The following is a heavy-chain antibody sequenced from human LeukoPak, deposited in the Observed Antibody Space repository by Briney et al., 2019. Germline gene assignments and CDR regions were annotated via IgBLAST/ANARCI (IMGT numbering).Heavy chain of an antibody. V-gene: IGHV3-23*01. D-gene: IGHD3-3*01. CDR1: GFTVSSNY. J-gene: IGHJ4*02. CDR2: ISGSGGST. CDR3: AKLTYYDFWSGYYGGGFGY. Sequence: PGGSLRLSCAASGFTVSSNYMSWVRQAPGKGLEWVSAISGSGGSTYYADSVKGRFTISRDNSKNTLYLQMNSLRAEDTAVYYCAKLTYYDFWSGYYGGGFGYWGQGTLVTVSS.